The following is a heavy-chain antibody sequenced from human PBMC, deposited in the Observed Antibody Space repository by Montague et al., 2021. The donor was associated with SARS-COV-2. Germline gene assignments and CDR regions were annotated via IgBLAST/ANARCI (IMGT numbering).Heavy chain of an antibody. Sequence: SETLSLTCTVSGGSTNNYYWSWIRQPAGKGLVWIVRIHASGISTYNPSLQTRVTMSVDTSKNQFSLKLSSVTAADTAVDYCARGRFYYDSGELGSWGQGTLVTVSS. D-gene: IGHD3-22*01. CDR1: GGSTNNYY. CDR2: IHASGIS. CDR3: ARGRFYYDSGELGS. V-gene: IGHV4-4*07. J-gene: IGHJ5*02.